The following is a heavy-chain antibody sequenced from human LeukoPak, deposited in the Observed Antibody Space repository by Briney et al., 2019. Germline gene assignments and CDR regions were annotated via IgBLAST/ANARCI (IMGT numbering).Heavy chain of an antibody. Sequence: SETLSLTCAVYGGSFSGYYWSWLRQPPGKGLEWIGEINHSGSTNYNPSLKSRVTISVDTSKNQSSLKLSSVTAADTAVYYCARGRRGYNYDYWGQGTLVTVSS. CDR2: INHSGST. D-gene: IGHD5-24*01. CDR1: GGSFSGYY. CDR3: ARGRRGYNYDY. J-gene: IGHJ4*02. V-gene: IGHV4-34*01.